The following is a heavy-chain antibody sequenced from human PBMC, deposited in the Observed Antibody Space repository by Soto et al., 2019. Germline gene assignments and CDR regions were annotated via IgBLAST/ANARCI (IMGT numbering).Heavy chain of an antibody. CDR1: GGTFSSYA. D-gene: IGHD3-3*01. CDR3: ARDQNDFWSGYYTLGYYYYGMDG. J-gene: IGHJ6*02. V-gene: IGHV1-69*13. Sequence: SVKVSCKASGGTFSSYAISWVRQAPGQGLEWMGGIIPIFGTANYAQKFQGRVTITADESTSTAYMELSSLRSEDTAVYYCARDQNDFWSGYYTLGYYYYGMDGWGQGTTVTFSS. CDR2: IIPIFGTA.